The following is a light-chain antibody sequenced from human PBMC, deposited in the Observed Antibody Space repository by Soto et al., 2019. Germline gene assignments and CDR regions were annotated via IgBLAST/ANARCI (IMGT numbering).Light chain of an antibody. J-gene: IGKJ4*01. Sequence: EIVMTQSPATLSVSPGERATLSCRASLSVSSNLAWYHQKPGQPPRLLIYDASTRATGLPARFSGSGSGTEFTLTIISLQSEDFGVYFSQQYNDWLSFGGGTKVEIK. CDR2: DAS. CDR3: QQYNDWLS. CDR1: LSVSSN. V-gene: IGKV3-15*01.